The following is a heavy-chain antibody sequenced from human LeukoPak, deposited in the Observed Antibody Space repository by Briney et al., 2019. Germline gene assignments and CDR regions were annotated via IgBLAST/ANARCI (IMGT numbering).Heavy chain of an antibody. V-gene: IGHV1-2*04. D-gene: IGHD3-9*01. CDR3: ARDLTGYSNFDY. CDR1: GYSFTDYY. Sequence: ASLQVSCKASGYSFTDYYIHWVRQAPGQGLEWMGWINPFSGGTKYAQKFQGWVTMTRDTSISTAYMELSRLTSDDTAVYYCARDLTGYSNFDYWGQGTLVTVSS. CDR2: INPFSGGT. J-gene: IGHJ4*02.